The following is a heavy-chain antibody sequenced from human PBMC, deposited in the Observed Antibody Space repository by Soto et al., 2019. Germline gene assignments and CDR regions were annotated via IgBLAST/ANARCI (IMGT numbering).Heavy chain of an antibody. CDR2: SHVGPDTT. J-gene: IGHJ4*02. V-gene: IGHV1-46*01. D-gene: IGHD6-19*01. CDR3: ARESSGTQYFDY. Sequence: QVQLEQSGAEVKKPGASMKVSCQASGYTFTSYYIHWVRQAPGQGLEWMGVSHVGPDTTMYAQKFQGRVTMTRDPSTSTVYMELSSLISEDTAVYFWARESSGTQYFDYWGQGTLVTVSS. CDR1: GYTFTSYY.